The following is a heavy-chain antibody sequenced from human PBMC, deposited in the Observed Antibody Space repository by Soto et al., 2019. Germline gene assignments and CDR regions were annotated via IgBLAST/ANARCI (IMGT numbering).Heavy chain of an antibody. CDR1: GGSISSGDYY. CDR3: ARAGLEWLFPGAFYYYYGMDV. J-gene: IGHJ6*02. Sequence: SETLSLTCTVSGGSISSGDYYWSWIRQPPGKGLEWIGYIYYSGSTYYNPSLKSRVTISVDTSKNQFSLKLSSVTAADTAVYYCARAGLEWLFPGAFYYYYGMDVWGQGTTVTVS. CDR2: IYYSGST. D-gene: IGHD3-3*01. V-gene: IGHV4-30-4*01.